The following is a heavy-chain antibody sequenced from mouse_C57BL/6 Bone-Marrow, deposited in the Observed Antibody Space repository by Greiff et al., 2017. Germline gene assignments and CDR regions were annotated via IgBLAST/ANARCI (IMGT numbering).Heavy chain of an antibody. CDR1: GFTFSSYA. V-gene: IGHV5-4*03. CDR3: AKLFAY. Sequence: DVKLQESGGGLVKPGGSLKLSCAASGFTFSSYAMSWVRQTPEKRLEWVATISDGGSYTYYPDNVKGRFTISRDNAKNNLYLQMSHLKSEDTALYYCAKLFAYWGQGTLVTVSA. CDR2: ISDGGSYT. J-gene: IGHJ3*01.